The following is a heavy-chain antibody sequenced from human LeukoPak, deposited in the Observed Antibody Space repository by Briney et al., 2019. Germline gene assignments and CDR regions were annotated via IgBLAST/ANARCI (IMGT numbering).Heavy chain of an antibody. Sequence: PSQTLSLTCAISGDGVSSNSAAWNWIRQSPSRGLEWLGRTYYRSKWYNDYAVSVKSRITINPDTSKNQFSLQLNSVTPEDTAVYYCARGAQNDTGLAIDYWGQGTLVTVSS. CDR1: GDGVSSNSAA. CDR3: ARGAQNDTGLAIDY. CDR2: TYYRSKWYN. D-gene: IGHD1-1*01. J-gene: IGHJ4*02. V-gene: IGHV6-1*01.